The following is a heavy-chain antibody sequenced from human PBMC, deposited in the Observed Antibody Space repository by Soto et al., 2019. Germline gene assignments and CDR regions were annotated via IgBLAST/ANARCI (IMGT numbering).Heavy chain of an antibody. Sequence: QVQVVQSGVEVRRPGSSVKVSCKASGDTFKNCVISWVRQAPGQGLEWMGGIIPLFGTTDFAQRFQGRLTITTDESTTTAYMELCWLRSEDTATYYCAAELSFGKISVVWGQGTTVIGSS. V-gene: IGHV1-69*01. CDR2: IIPLFGTT. J-gene: IGHJ6*02. D-gene: IGHD1-7*01. CDR1: GDTFKNCV. CDR3: AAELSFGKISVV.